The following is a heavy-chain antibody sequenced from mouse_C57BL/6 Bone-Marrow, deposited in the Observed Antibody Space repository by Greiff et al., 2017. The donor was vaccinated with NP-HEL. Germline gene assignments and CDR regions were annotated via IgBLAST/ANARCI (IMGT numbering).Heavy chain of an antibody. CDR1: GYAFSSYW. Sequence: VQGVESGAELVKPGASVKISCKASGYAFSSYWMNWVKQRPGKGLEWIGQIYPGDGDTNYNGKFKGKATLTADKSSSTAYMQLSSLTSEDSAVYFCARYYDYWYFDVWGTGTTVTVSS. V-gene: IGHV1-80*01. J-gene: IGHJ1*03. CDR2: IYPGDGDT. CDR3: ARYYDYWYFDV. D-gene: IGHD2-4*01.